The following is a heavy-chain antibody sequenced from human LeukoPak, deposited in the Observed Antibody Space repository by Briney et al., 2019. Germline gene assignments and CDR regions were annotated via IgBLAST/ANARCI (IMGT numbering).Heavy chain of an antibody. CDR3: AKRGVVIRVILVGFHKEAYYFDS. D-gene: IGHD3-22*01. CDR2: ISDSGGST. Sequence: GGSLRLSCAVSGITLSNYGMSWVRQAPGKGLEWVAGISDSGGSTNYADSVKGRFTISRDNPKNTLYLQTNSLRAEDTAVYFCAKRGVVIRVILVGFHKEAYYFDSWGQGALVTVSS. V-gene: IGHV3-23*01. J-gene: IGHJ4*02. CDR1: GITLSNYG.